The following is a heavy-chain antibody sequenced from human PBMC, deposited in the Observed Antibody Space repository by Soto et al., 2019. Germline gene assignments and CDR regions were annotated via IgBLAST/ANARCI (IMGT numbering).Heavy chain of an antibody. CDR1: AFTFSNSG. D-gene: IGHD2-2*01. V-gene: IGHV3-30-3*01. J-gene: IGHJ6*02. CDR2: ISHDGSYK. Sequence: RLSCAASAFTFSNSGLHWVRQAPGKGLVWVAVISHDGSYKYHADSVKGRFTISRDNSKNTLYLEMNSLRAEDTSVYDCAKDGLLGYCSTGNCSFGMDVWGQGTMVTVSS. CDR3: AKDGLLGYCSTGNCSFGMDV.